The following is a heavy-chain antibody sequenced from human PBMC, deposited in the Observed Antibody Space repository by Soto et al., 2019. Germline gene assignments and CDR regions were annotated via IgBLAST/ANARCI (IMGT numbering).Heavy chain of an antibody. V-gene: IGHV4-39*07. D-gene: IGHD6-13*01. CDR3: ARAQYSSSWYKTDY. CDR1: GGSISSSSYY. Sequence: SETLSLTCTVSGGSISSSSYYWGWIRQPPGKGLEWIGSIYYSGSTYYNPSLKSRVTISVDTSKNQFSLKLSSVTAADTAVYYCARAQYSSSWYKTDYWGQGTLVTVSS. J-gene: IGHJ4*02. CDR2: IYYSGST.